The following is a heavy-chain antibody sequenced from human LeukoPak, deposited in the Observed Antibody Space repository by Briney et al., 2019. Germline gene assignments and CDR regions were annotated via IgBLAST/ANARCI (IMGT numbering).Heavy chain of an antibody. CDR2: IYTSGST. V-gene: IGHV4-4*07. J-gene: IGHJ4*02. Sequence: SETLSLTCTVSGASISGYYWSWIRQPAGKGLEWIGRIYTSGSTNYNPSLESRVTMSVDTSKNQFSLKLSSVTAADTAVYYCARDFWSISTYFDYWGQGTLVTVSS. D-gene: IGHD3-3*01. CDR3: ARDFWSISTYFDY. CDR1: GASISGYY.